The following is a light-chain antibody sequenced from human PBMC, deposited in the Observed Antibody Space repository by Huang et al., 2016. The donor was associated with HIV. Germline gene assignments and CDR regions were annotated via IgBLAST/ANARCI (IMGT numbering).Light chain of an antibody. CDR3: LQTNSFPYT. J-gene: IGKJ2*01. CDR1: QGIDSW. CDR2: AAS. Sequence: DIQMTQSPSSVTASVGVRVTITCRASQGIDSWLAWYQQRPGKAPKVLIYAASSLQGGVPSRFSGSGSGTDFSLTINTLQPEDFATYYCLQTNSFPYTFGQGTNLEI. V-gene: IGKV1D-12*01.